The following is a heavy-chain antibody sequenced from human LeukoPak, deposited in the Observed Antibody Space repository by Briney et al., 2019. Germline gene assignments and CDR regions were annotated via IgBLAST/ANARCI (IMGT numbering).Heavy chain of an antibody. J-gene: IGHJ4*02. D-gene: IGHD5-12*01. CDR3: ARRRSTGYPYYFEC. Sequence: ASVKVSCKASGYAFTSCDINWVRQATGQGLEWMGWMNPNSGSTGYAQKFQGRVTITRNTSISTAYMELSGLRSEDTAVYYCARRRSTGYPYYFECWGQGTLVTVSS. CDR1: GYAFTSCD. V-gene: IGHV1-8*03. CDR2: MNPNSGST.